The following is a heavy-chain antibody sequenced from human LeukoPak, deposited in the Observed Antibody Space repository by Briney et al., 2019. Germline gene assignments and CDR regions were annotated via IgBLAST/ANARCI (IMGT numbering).Heavy chain of an antibody. J-gene: IGHJ6*02. CDR3: ARGPLGSSWHYYYYYGMDV. CDR2: VTHSGGA. D-gene: IGHD6-13*01. Sequence: PSETLSLTCAVYGGSFSYYYWSWIRQPPGKGLEWIGEVTHSGGANYNPSLKSRVTVSVDTSKNQFSLKLSSVTVADTAVYYCARGPLGSSWHYYYYYGMDVWGQGTTVTVSS. V-gene: IGHV4-34*01. CDR1: GGSFSYYY.